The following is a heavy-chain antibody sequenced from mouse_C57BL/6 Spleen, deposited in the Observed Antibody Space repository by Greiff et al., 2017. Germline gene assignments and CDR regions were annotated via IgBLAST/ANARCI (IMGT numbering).Heavy chain of an antibody. V-gene: IGHV1-64*01. CDR3: ARADGDSYFDD. D-gene: IGHD2-3*01. Sequence: QVQLQQPGAELVKPGASVKLSCKASGYTFTSYWMHWVKQRPGQGLEWIGMIHPNSGSTNYNEKFKSKATLTVDKSTSTAYMQRSSLTSEDSEVYYCARADGDSYFDDWGQGTTLTVSS. J-gene: IGHJ2*01. CDR1: GYTFTSYW. CDR2: IHPNSGST.